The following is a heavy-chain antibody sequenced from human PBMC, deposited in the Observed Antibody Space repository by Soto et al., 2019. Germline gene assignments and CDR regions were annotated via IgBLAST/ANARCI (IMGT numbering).Heavy chain of an antibody. Sequence: PSAPQRHTYSVSCGSVVSGCDYWSWIKQPPGKGLEWIGYIYYSGSTNYNPSLKSRVTISVDTSKNQFSLKLSSVTAADTAVYYCARDRVVGATAGAFDIWGQGTMVTVS. CDR2: IYYSGST. CDR3: ARDRVVGATAGAFDI. D-gene: IGHD1-26*01. J-gene: IGHJ3*02. CDR1: CGSVVSGCDY. V-gene: IGHV4-61*01.